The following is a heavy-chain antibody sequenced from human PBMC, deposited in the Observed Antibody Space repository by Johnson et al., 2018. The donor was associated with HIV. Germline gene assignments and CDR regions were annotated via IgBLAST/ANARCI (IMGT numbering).Heavy chain of an antibody. V-gene: IGHV3-7*01. J-gene: IGHJ3*02. CDR2: IKQDGSEK. CDR1: GFTFSSYG. CDR3: AREGPSERAGFDI. Sequence: VQLVESGGGVVQPGRSLRLSCAASGFTFSSYGMHWVRQAPGKGLEWVANIKQDGSEKYYVDSVTGRFTISRDNSTNPLYLQMNSLRAEDTAVYYCAREGPSERAGFDIWGQGTMVTVSS.